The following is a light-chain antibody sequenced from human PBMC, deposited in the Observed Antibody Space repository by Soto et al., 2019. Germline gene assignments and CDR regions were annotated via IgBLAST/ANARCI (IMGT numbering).Light chain of an antibody. CDR1: QSVSSN. CDR2: GAS. Sequence: EIVMTQSPATLSVSPGERATLSCRASQSVSSNLAWYQQKPGQAPRLLIYGASTRATGIPARFSGSGSGTEFTLTISSLQSEYFAVYYCQQYNNWHHTFGQGTKLEIK. J-gene: IGKJ2*01. V-gene: IGKV3-15*01. CDR3: QQYNNWHHT.